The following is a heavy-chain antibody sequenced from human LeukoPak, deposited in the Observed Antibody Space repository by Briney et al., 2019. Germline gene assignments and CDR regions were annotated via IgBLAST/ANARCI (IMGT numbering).Heavy chain of an antibody. CDR1: GGTFSNYA. CDR2: IIPIFGTA. CDR3: ASAALAGGIAAAGTDY. V-gene: IGHV1-69*05. D-gene: IGHD6-13*01. Sequence: SVKVSCKASGGTFSNYAISWVRQAPGQGLEWMGRIIPIFGTANYAQKFQGRVTITTDESTSTAYMELSSLRSEDTAVYYCASAALAGGIAAAGTDYWGQGTLVTVSS. J-gene: IGHJ4*02.